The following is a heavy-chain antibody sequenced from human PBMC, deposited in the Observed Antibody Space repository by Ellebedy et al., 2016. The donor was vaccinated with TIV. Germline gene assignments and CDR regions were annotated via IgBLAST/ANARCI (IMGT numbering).Heavy chain of an antibody. V-gene: IGHV3-21*04. CDR2: ISTITNY. J-gene: IGHJ4*02. CDR1: GFTFSTYS. CDR3: GRDPLRGSIDY. Sequence: GESLKISCAASGFTFSTYSLNWVRQAPGKGLEWVSSISTITNYADSVRGRFTISRDNAKNSLFLEMNSLRAEDTAIYYCGRDPLRGSIDYWGQGTLVTVSS. D-gene: IGHD2-15*01.